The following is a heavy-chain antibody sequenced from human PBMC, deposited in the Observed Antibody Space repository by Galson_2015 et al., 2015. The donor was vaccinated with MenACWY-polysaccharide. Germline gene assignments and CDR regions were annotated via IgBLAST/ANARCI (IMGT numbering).Heavy chain of an antibody. J-gene: IGHJ4*02. D-gene: IGHD3-10*01. V-gene: IGHV1-18*01. Sequence: SVKVSCKASGYTFTSFGISWVRQAPGQGLEWMGWISGYVGHTNYAQKFQGRVTMTTDTSTSTAYMELRSLRSDDTAVYYCARDPGSGSPYYFDYWGQGTLVTVSS. CDR3: ARDPGSGSPYYFDY. CDR1: GYTFTSFG. CDR2: ISGYVGHT.